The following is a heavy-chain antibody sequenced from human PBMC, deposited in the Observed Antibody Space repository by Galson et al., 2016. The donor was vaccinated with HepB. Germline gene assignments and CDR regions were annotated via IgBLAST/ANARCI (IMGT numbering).Heavy chain of an antibody. CDR2: IYYTGTT. CDR1: AGSISSYY. D-gene: IGHD5-18*01. J-gene: IGHJ3*02. Sequence: LSLTCTVSAGSISSYYWSWIRQSPGKGLEWIGYIYYTGTTDYNPSLKSRVTISMDTSRDKFSLKLSSVTPADTSVYFCAIGTGASYGGGFNIWGQGTKVTVSS. CDR3: AIGTGASYGGGFNI. V-gene: IGHV4-59*01.